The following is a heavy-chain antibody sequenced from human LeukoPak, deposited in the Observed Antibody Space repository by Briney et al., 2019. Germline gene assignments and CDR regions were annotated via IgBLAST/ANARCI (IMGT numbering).Heavy chain of an antibody. Sequence: GASVKVSCKASGYTFTSYGISWVRQAPGQGLEWMGWISAYNGNTNYAQKLQGRVTMTTDTSTSTAYMELRSLRSDDTAVYYCARGGNDYVWGSYRFIDYWGQGTLVTVSP. V-gene: IGHV1-18*01. CDR3: ARGGNDYVWGSYRFIDY. D-gene: IGHD3-16*02. CDR2: ISAYNGNT. CDR1: GYTFTSYG. J-gene: IGHJ4*02.